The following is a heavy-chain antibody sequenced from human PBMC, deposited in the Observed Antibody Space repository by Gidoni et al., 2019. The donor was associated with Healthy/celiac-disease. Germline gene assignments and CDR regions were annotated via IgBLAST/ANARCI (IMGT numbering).Heavy chain of an antibody. CDR3: ARGTEDYYYYMDV. D-gene: IGHD2-21*02. CDR2: SYSGGST. CDR1: GFTVSSNY. J-gene: IGHJ6*03. V-gene: IGHV3-53*02. Sequence: EVQLVETGGGLIQPGGSLRLSCAASGFTVSSNYMSWVRQAPGKGLEWVSVSYSGGSTYYADSVKGRFTISRDNSKNTLYRQMNSLRAEDTAVYYCARGTEDYYYYMDVWGKGTTVTVSS.